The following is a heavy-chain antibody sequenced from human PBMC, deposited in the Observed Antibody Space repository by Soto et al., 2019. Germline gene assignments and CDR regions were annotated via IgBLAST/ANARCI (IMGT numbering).Heavy chain of an antibody. V-gene: IGHV1-3*01. J-gene: IGHJ5*02. D-gene: IGHD3-22*01. CDR2: INAGNGNT. Sequence: ASVKVSCKASGYTFTSYAMHWVRQAPGQRLEWMGWINAGNGNTKYSQKFQGRVTITRDTSASTAYMELSSLRSEDTAVYYCARERSDDSSGYYSPWGQGXLVTVYS. CDR3: ARERSDDSSGYYSP. CDR1: GYTFTSYA.